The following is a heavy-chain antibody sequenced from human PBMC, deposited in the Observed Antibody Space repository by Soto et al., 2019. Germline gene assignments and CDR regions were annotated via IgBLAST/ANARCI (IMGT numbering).Heavy chain of an antibody. V-gene: IGHV1-46*01. CDR1: GYTFTSYY. CDR3: ARDPGPHDYNNNWFDP. D-gene: IGHD4-4*01. J-gene: IGHJ5*02. CDR2: INPSGGST. Sequence: ASVKVSCKASGYTFTSYYMHWVRQAPGQGLEWMGIINPSGGSTSYAQKFQGRVTMTRDTSTSTVYMELSSLRSEDTAVYYCARDPGPHDYNNNWFDPWGQGTQVTVSS.